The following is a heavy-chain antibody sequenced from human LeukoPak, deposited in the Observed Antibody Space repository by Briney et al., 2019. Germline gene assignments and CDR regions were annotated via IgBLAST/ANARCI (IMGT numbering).Heavy chain of an antibody. CDR1: GYTFTSYV. CDR2: FDPEDGET. D-gene: IGHD3-3*01. V-gene: IGHV1-24*01. CDR3: ATLPPRFLSRYADY. Sequence: GASVKVSCKASGYTFTSYVIHWVRQAPGKGLEWMGGFDPEDGETIYAQRFQGRVTMTEDTSADTAYMELSSLRSEDTAVYYCATLPPRFLSRYADYWGQGTLVTVSS. J-gene: IGHJ4*02.